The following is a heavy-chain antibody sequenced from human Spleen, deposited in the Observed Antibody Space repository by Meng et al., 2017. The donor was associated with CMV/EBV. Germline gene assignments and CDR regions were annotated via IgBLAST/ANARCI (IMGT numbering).Heavy chain of an antibody. Sequence: VYGGSFSGYYWSWLRQPPGKGLEWIGEINQSGSTNYNPSLKSRVTISVDTSKNQFSLKLSSVTAADTAVYYCARERDCSSTNCPGDYWGQGTLVTVSS. J-gene: IGHJ4*02. CDR2: INQSGST. D-gene: IGHD2-2*01. CDR3: ARERDCSSTNCPGDY. CDR1: GGSFSGYY. V-gene: IGHV4-34*01.